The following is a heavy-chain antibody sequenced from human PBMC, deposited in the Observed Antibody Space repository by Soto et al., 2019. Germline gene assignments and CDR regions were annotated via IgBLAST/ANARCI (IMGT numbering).Heavy chain of an antibody. D-gene: IGHD4-17*01. CDR2: IYYSGST. CDR3: ARHTTVTTNNWFDP. V-gene: IGHV4-31*03. Sequence: PLSRTCPFSEGSLRSGGYYWSWIRQHPGKGLEWIGYIYYSGSTYYNPSLKSRVTISVDTSKNQFSLKLSSVTAADTAVYYCARHTTVTTNNWFDPWGQGNLVTVSS. J-gene: IGHJ5*02. CDR1: EGSLRSGGYY.